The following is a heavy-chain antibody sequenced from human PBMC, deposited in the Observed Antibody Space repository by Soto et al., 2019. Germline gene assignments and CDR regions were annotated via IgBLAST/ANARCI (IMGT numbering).Heavy chain of an antibody. J-gene: IGHJ5*02. Sequence: SGPTLVNPTQTLTLTCTFSGFSLSTSGVGVGWIRQPPGKALEWLALIYWNDDKRYSPSLKSRLTITKDTSKNQVVLTMTNMAPVDTATYYCAHCPYDFLSGYSQNNLFDPWGQGTLVTVSS. CDR2: IYWNDDK. D-gene: IGHD3-3*01. V-gene: IGHV2-5*01. CDR3: AHCPYDFLSGYSQNNLFDP. CDR1: GFSLSTSGVG.